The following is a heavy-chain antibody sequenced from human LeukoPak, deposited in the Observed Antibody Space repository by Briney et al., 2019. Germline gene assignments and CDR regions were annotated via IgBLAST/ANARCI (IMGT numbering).Heavy chain of an antibody. Sequence: GGSLRLSCAASGFTFSSYAMTWVRQAPGKGLEWVSGFSGSTGSTYYADSVKGRFTISRDKFMNTLYLQMNSLRAEDTAVYYCARGRGLPVRPPNEGFLDYWGRGTLVTVSS. CDR2: FSGSTGST. CDR1: GFTFSSYA. CDR3: ARGRGLPVRPPNEGFLDY. D-gene: IGHD6-6*01. J-gene: IGHJ4*02. V-gene: IGHV3-23*01.